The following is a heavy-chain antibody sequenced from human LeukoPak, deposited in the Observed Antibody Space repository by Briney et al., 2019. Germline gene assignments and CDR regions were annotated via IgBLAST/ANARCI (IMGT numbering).Heavy chain of an antibody. CDR2: INPNSGGT. J-gene: IGHJ4*02. V-gene: IGHV1-2*02. D-gene: IGHD4-17*01. CDR1: GYTFTGYY. Sequence: ASVKVSCKASGYTFTGYYMHWVRQAPGQGLEWMGWINPNSGGTNYAQKFQGRVTMTRDTSISTAYMELSRLRSDDTAVYYCAAGEYGDYNGFDYWGQGTLVTVSS. CDR3: AAGEYGDYNGFDY.